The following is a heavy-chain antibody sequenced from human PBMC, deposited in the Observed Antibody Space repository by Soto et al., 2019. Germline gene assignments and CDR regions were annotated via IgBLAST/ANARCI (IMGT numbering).Heavy chain of an antibody. CDR2: INHSGST. CDR3: ARAGMVFGAWREVVYYMDV. V-gene: IGHV4-34*01. J-gene: IGHJ6*03. D-gene: IGHD3-16*01. CDR1: GGSFSGYY. Sequence: QSQTLSLTCAVYGGSFSGYYWSWIRQPPGKGLEWIGKINHSGSTNYNPSLKSRVTISVDTSKNQFSLKLSSVTAADTAVYYCARAGMVFGAWREVVYYMDVWGKGTTVTVSS.